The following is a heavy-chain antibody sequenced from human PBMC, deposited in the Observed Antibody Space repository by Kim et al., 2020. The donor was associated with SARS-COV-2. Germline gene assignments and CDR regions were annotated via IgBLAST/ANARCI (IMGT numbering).Heavy chain of an antibody. J-gene: IGHJ4*02. CDR1: GYIITNYY. CDR2: FDPTGGGST. D-gene: IGHD4-4*01. CDR3: TRDPNFMTTIHSDY. Sequence: ASVKVSCKASGYIITNYYVHWVRQAPGQGLEWMGIFDPTGGGSTTYAQKFQGRVTMTRDMSTDTFYMELTGLRYEDTATYYCTRDPNFMTTIHSDYWGQGTLVTVSS. V-gene: IGHV1-46*01.